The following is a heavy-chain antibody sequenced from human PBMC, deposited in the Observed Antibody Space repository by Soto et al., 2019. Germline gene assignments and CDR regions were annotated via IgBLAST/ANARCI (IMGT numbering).Heavy chain of an antibody. CDR3: ARGPGGFGDFSLDY. CDR1: GGSINSYY. Sequence: QVQLQESGPGLVKPSETLSLTCTVSGGSINSYYWSWIRQPAGKGLEWIGRIYSGGSTNYNPSLKSLLTVSVDTSKNQFSLKLTSVTAADTAVYYCARGPGGFGDFSLDYWGQGTLVTVSS. CDR2: IYSGGST. D-gene: IGHD3-10*01. J-gene: IGHJ4*02. V-gene: IGHV4-4*07.